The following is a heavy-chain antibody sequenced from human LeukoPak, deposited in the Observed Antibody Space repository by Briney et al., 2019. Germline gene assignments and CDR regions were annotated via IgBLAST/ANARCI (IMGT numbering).Heavy chain of an antibody. Sequence: GGSLRLSCAAYGFTVSANYMSWVRQAPGKWLEWVSVIYSGGSTYYADAVKGRFTISRDNSKNTLYLQMNSLRAEDTAVYYCTSPRGYYLGYWGQGTLVIVSS. CDR3: TSPRGYYLGY. CDR2: IYSGGST. D-gene: IGHD3-10*01. CDR1: GFTVSANY. V-gene: IGHV3-53*01. J-gene: IGHJ4*02.